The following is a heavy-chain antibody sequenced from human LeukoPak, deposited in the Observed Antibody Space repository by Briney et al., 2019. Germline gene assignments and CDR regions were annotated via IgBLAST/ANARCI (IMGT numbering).Heavy chain of an antibody. CDR3: ARDKGWALGMDV. V-gene: IGHV3-66*01. CDR1: GFTVSSNY. J-gene: IGHJ6*02. CDR2: IYSGGST. D-gene: IGHD6-19*01. Sequence: GGSLRLSCAASGFTVSSNYMSWVRQAPGKGLEWVSVIYSGGSTYYADTVKGRFTISRDNYKNTLYLQMNSLRAEATAVYYCARDKGWALGMDVWGQGTTVTVSS.